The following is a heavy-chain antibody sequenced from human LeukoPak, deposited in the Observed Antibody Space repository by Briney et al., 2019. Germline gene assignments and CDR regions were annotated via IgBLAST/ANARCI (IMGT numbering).Heavy chain of an antibody. D-gene: IGHD3-3*01. Sequence: SETLSLTCSVSGGSITSYYWSWIRQPPGKGLDWIGDTYNSGSTNYNPSLKSRVTISVDTSKNQFSLKLTSVTAADTAVYYCAGGIFGVVINAFHIWGQGTMVTVSS. CDR2: TYNSGST. CDR1: GGSITSYY. J-gene: IGHJ3*02. CDR3: AGGIFGVVINAFHI. V-gene: IGHV4-59*01.